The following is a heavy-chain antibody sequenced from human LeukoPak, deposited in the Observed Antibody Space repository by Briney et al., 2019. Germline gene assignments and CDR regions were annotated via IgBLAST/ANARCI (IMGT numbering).Heavy chain of an antibody. CDR3: ARGRYYDILTGWYYYYGMDV. Sequence: ASVKVSCKASGYIFTSYDINWVRQVTGQGLEWMGWMNPNSGNTGYAQKFQGRVTMTRNTSISTAYMELSSLRSEDTAVYYCARGRYYDILTGWYYYYGMDVWGQGTTVTVSS. V-gene: IGHV1-8*01. CDR2: MNPNSGNT. J-gene: IGHJ6*02. CDR1: GYIFTSYD. D-gene: IGHD3-9*01.